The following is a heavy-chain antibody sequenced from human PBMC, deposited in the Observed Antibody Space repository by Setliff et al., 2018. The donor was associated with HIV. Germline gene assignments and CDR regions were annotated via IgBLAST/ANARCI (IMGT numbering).Heavy chain of an antibody. CDR1: GFRFSTYG. J-gene: IGHJ4*02. Sequence: PGGSLRLSCVASGFRFSTYGMHWARQAPGKGLEWVTFIWYDGSDKYYLDSVKGRFTISRDNSKNTLYLQMNNLRPEDTAVYYCAQITVMGYWGQGTLVTVSS. V-gene: IGHV3-33*03. CDR3: AQITVMGY. D-gene: IGHD4-4*01. CDR2: IWYDGSDK.